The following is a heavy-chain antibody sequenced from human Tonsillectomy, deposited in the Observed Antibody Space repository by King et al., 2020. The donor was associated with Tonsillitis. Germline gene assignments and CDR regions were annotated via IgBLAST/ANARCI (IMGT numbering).Heavy chain of an antibody. CDR1: GFTFSSYG. D-gene: IGHD2-15*01. CDR2: IRYDGSNK. V-gene: IGHV3-30*02. CDR3: AKVVDCSGGICYLSCYNFGMDV. J-gene: IGHJ6*02. Sequence: VQLVESGGGVVQPGGSLRLSCAASGFTFSSYGMLWVRQAPGKGLEWVAFIRYDGSNKYYADSVKGRFTISRDNSKNTLYLQMNSLRAEDTAVYYCAKVVDCSGGICYLSCYNFGMDVWGRGTALTVSS.